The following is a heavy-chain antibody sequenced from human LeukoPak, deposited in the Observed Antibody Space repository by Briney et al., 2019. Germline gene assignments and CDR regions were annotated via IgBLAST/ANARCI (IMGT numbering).Heavy chain of an antibody. V-gene: IGHV3-53*01. J-gene: IGHJ4*02. Sequence: PGGSLRLSCAASGFTVSSNYMSWVRQAPGKGLEWVSVIYSGGSTYYADSVKGRFTISRDNSKNTLYLQMNSLRAEDTAVYYCASSYGAVRGTFDYWGQGTLVTVSS. CDR3: ASSYGAVRGTFDY. CDR2: IYSGGST. D-gene: IGHD3-16*01. CDR1: GFTVSSNY.